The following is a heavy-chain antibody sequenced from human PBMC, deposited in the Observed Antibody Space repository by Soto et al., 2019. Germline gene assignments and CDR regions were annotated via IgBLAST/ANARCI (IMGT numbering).Heavy chain of an antibody. V-gene: IGHV3-74*01. D-gene: IGHD4-4*01. CDR2: INSDGNST. Sequence: GGSLRLSCAASGFTFSPFWMHWVRQVPGKGPVWVSRINSDGNSTSYADSVKGRFTISRDNAKNTLYLQMNSLRAEDTAVYYCARGSKHFDYWGQGTLVNVSS. J-gene: IGHJ4*02. CDR3: ARGSKHFDY. CDR1: GFTFSPFW.